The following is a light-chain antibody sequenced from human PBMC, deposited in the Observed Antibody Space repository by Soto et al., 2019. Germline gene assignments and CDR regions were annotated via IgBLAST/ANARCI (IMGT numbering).Light chain of an antibody. V-gene: IGKV3-20*01. CDR1: QNISNY. CDR3: QQYGSSPSIT. J-gene: IGKJ5*01. CDR2: GAS. Sequence: IVLTQSPATLSLSPGKRASLSCRASQNISNYLIWYQQKPGQAPRLLIYGASSRATGIPDRFSGSGSGTDFTLTISRLEPEDFAVYYCQQYGSSPSITFGQGKRLEIK.